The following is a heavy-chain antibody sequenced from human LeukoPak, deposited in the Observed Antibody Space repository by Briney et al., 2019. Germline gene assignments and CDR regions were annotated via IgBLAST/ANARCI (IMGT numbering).Heavy chain of an antibody. CDR1: GGYISSSSYY. V-gene: IGHV4-39*01. CDR2: IHYSGST. J-gene: IGHJ4*02. Sequence: SETLSLTCTVSGGYISSSSYYWGWIRQPPGKGLEWIGSIHYSGSTYYNPSLKSRVTISVDTSKNQFSLKLSSVTAADTAVYYCARQRAAGTLADWGQGTLVTVSS. D-gene: IGHD6-13*01. CDR3: ARQRAAGTLAD.